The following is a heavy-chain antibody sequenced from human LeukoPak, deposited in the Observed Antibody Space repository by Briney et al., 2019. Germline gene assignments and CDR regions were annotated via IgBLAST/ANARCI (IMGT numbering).Heavy chain of an antibody. J-gene: IGHJ4*02. CDR1: GFTVSSNY. V-gene: IGHV3-33*08. CDR3: ARDATEYGDSHFDW. CDR2: IWHDGSHQ. D-gene: IGHD4-17*01. Sequence: PGGSLRLSCAASGFTVSSNYMSWVRQAPGKGLEWVAVIWHDGSHQYYADSEKGRFTISRDNSRNTVYLQMDRLRVEDTAVYYCARDATEYGDSHFDWWGQGTLVTVSS.